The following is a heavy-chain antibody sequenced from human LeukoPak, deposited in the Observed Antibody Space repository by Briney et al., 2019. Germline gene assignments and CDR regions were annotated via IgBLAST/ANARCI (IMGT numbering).Heavy chain of an antibody. V-gene: IGHV4-61*02. D-gene: IGHD5-18*01. CDR3: ASLRGYSLY. CDR2: IYTTGST. Sequence: PSQTLSLTCTVSGGSISSGSYYWTWIRQPAGKGLEWIGRIYTTGSTNYNPSLKSRVTISVDTSENQFSLRLSSVTAADTAVYYCASLRGYSLYWGQGTLVTVSS. CDR1: GGSISSGSYY. J-gene: IGHJ4*02.